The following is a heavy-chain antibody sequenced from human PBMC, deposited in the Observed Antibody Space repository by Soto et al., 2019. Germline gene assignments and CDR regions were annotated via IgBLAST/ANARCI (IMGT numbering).Heavy chain of an antibody. CDR1: GFTFSSYA. Sequence: EVQLLESGGGLVQPGGSLRLSCAASGFTFSSYAMSWVRQAPGKGLECVSAISGSGGSTYYADSVKGRFTISRDSSKNTLYRQMNSLRAEDTAVYYCAKDRPLWFGELPNWFDPWGQGTLVTVSS. J-gene: IGHJ5*02. V-gene: IGHV3-23*01. CDR3: AKDRPLWFGELPNWFDP. CDR2: ISGSGGST. D-gene: IGHD3-10*01.